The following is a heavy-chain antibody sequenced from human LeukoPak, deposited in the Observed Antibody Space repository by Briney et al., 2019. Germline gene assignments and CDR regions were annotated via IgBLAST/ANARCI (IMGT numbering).Heavy chain of an antibody. CDR1: GFTFSSYS. CDR2: ISSSSSYI. CDR3: ATDPGYGYSGAFDI. J-gene: IGHJ3*02. Sequence: PGGSLRLSCAASGFTFSSYSMNWVRQAPGKGLEWVSSISSSSSYIYYADSVKGRFTISRDNAKNSLYLQMNSLRAEDAAVYYCATDPGYGYSGAFDIWGQGTMVTVSS. D-gene: IGHD5-18*01. V-gene: IGHV3-21*01.